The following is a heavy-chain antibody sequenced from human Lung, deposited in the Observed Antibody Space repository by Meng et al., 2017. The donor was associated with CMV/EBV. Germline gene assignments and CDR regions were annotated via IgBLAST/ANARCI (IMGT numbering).Heavy chain of an antibody. V-gene: IGHV3-30*02. CDR2: IRFDGTNK. CDR3: AKRGDSSGTYAMDV. D-gene: IGHD3-22*01. Sequence: SCAASGFTFSSYAMHWVRQAPSKGLEWVANIRFDGTNKYHADSVKGRFTISRDNSKNTLYPQMNSLRAEDTAVYYCAKRGDSSGTYAMDVWGQGXTVTVSS. J-gene: IGHJ6*02. CDR1: GFTFSSYA.